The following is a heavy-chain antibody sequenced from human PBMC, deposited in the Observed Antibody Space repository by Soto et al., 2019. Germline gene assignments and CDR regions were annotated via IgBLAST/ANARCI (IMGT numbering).Heavy chain of an antibody. V-gene: IGHV5-51*01. CDR2: IYPGDSDT. Sequence: PGESLKISCKGSGYSFTSYWIAWVRQMPGEGLEWMGIIYPGDSDTRYGPSFQGQVTISADKSISTAYLQWSSLKASDTAMYYCARTAAAGKYYYGMDVWGQGTTVTVSS. CDR3: ARTAAAGKYYYGMDV. J-gene: IGHJ6*02. CDR1: GYSFTSYW. D-gene: IGHD6-13*01.